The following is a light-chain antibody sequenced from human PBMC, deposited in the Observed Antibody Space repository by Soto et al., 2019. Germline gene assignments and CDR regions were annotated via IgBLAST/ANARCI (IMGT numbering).Light chain of an antibody. Sequence: EIVLTQSPATLSLSPGERATLSCRASQSVSSYLAWYQQKPGQAPRLLIYEASNRATGIAARFSGSGSGTGFTLTINSLEPEDFAVYYCQQRADWPLTFGQGTRLEIK. V-gene: IGKV3-11*01. CDR2: EAS. CDR1: QSVSSY. CDR3: QQRADWPLT. J-gene: IGKJ5*01.